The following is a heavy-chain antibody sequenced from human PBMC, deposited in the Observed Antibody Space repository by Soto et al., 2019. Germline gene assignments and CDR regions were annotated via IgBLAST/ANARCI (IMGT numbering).Heavy chain of an antibody. CDR2: IYHSGST. CDR1: GGSISSSFW. Sequence: QVQLQESGPGLVTPSGTLSLTCAVSGGSISSSFWWNWVRQPPGKGREGFGKIYHSGSTNYNPSLKNRVTISVDKSNNQFSLRLSSVTAADTAVYFCVTSLNYDFWRDGGRHYYFDYWGQGTLVTVSS. J-gene: IGHJ4*02. D-gene: IGHD3-3*01. V-gene: IGHV4-4*02. CDR3: VTSLNYDFWRDGGRHYYFDY.